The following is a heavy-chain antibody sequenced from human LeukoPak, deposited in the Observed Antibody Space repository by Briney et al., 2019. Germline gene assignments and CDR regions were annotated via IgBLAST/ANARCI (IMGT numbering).Heavy chain of an antibody. V-gene: IGHV4-61*05. CDR1: GGSISSSRYS. CDR2: ISYSGST. D-gene: IGHD7-27*01. CDR3: ARLQGHGDNYLDF. J-gene: IGHJ4*02. Sequence: PSETLSLTCTVSGGSISSSRYSWGWIRQPPGKGLEWIGYISYSGSTNYNPSLKTLQSRVTFSVDTSKNQFSLTLNSVTAADTAMYYCARLQGHGDNYLDFWGQGALVTVSS.